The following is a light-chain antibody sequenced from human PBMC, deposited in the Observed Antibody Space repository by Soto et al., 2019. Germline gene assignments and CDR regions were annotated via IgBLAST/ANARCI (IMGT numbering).Light chain of an antibody. V-gene: IGKV3-11*01. J-gene: IGKJ4*01. CDR1: QSVSIW. Sequence: EIVLTQSPATLSLSPGERATLSCRASQSVSIWLAWYQQKPGQAPRLLIYDASDRAAGIPARFSGSGSGTDFTLTISSLEPEDFAVYYCQQRSSWPLTLGGGTKVDIK. CDR2: DAS. CDR3: QQRSSWPLT.